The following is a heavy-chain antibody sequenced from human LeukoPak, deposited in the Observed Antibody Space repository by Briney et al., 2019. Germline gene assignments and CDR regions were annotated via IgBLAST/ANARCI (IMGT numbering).Heavy chain of an antibody. J-gene: IGHJ4*02. V-gene: IGHV4-4*02. CDR1: GGSISSSNW. D-gene: IGHD3-22*01. Sequence: PSETLSLTCAVSGGSISSSNWWSWVRQPPGKGLEWIGEIYHSGSTNYNPSLKSRVTISVDKSKNQFSLKLSSVTAADTAVYYCARDTTGSGYYDSSGYLTHTFDYWGQGTLVTVSS. CDR2: IYHSGST. CDR3: ARDTTGSGYYDSSGYLTHTFDY.